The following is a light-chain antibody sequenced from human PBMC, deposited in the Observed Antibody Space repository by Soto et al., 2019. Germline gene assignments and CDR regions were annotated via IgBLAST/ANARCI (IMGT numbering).Light chain of an antibody. J-gene: IGKJ1*01. CDR3: QKYDSSPRT. Sequence: EIVWTQSPGTLSFSAGERATLSYRASQSVTSSFLAWYQQKPGKAPRLLIYGASSRATSIPDRFSGSGSGKDFTLTISKLEPEDFAVYYCQKYDSSPRTFGQGTKVEIK. CDR1: QSVTSSF. CDR2: GAS. V-gene: IGKV3-20*01.